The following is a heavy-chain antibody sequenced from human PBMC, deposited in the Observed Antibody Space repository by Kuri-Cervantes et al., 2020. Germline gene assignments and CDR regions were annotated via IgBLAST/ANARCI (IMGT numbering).Heavy chain of an antibody. J-gene: IGHJ4*02. V-gene: IGHV3-30*02. D-gene: IGHD6-19*01. CDR1: GFTFSSYG. Sequence: GESLKISCAASGFTFSSYGMHWFRQAPGKGLEWMAVIWYDGSKRFYTDSVKGRFTISRDNSKNTLYLQMNSLRPDATAVYYCAKEHMGGVAGGGGYWGQGTLVTVSS. CDR3: AKEHMGGVAGGGGY. CDR2: IWYDGSKR.